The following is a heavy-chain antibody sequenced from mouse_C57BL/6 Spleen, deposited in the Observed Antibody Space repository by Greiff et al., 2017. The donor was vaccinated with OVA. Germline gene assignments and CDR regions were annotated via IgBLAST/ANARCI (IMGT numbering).Heavy chain of an antibody. J-gene: IGHJ2*01. V-gene: IGHV1-59*01. CDR2: IDPSDSYT. CDR3: ATFITTVPYFDY. D-gene: IGHD1-2*01. Sequence: QVQLQQPGAELVRPGPSVKLSCKASGYTFTSYWMHWVKQRPGQGLEWIGVIDPSDSYTNYNQKFKGKATLTVDTSSSTAYMQLSSLTSEDSAVYYCATFITTVPYFDYWGQGTTLTVSS. CDR1: GYTFTSYW.